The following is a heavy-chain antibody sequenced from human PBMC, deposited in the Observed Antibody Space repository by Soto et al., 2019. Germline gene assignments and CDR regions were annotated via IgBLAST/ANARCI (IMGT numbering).Heavy chain of an antibody. Sequence: SVKVSCEASGGTFSRYAISGVRQAPGQELEXMGXVIXXFXTXXXAXXLQGRVTRTADESTSAAYMEPSSLRSEDTAVYYCASHTVTTRLWFDPWGQGTLVTVSS. J-gene: IGHJ5*02. D-gene: IGHD4-17*01. CDR2: VIXXFXTX. V-gene: IGHV1-69*13. CDR3: ASHTVTTRLWFDP. CDR1: GGTFSRYA.